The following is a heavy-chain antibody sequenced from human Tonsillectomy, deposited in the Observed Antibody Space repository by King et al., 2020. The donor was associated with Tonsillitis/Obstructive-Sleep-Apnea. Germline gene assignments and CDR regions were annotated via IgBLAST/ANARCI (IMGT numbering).Heavy chain of an antibody. CDR2: IYYSGST. J-gene: IGHJ3*02. V-gene: IGHV4-39*01. CDR1: GGSISSSSYY. Sequence: QLQESGPGLVKPSETLSLTCTVSGGSISSSSYYWGWIRQPPGKGLEWIGSIYYSGSTYYNPSLKSRVTISVDTSKNQFSLKLSSVTAADTAVYYCARLRRADAFDIWGQGTMVTVSS. CDR3: ARLRRADAFDI.